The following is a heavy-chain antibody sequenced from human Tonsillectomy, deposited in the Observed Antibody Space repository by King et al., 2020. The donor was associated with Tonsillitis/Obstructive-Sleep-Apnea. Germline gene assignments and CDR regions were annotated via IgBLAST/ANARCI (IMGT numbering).Heavy chain of an antibody. CDR1: GYSFTSYW. J-gene: IGHJ6*03. CDR2: IFPGDSDT. Sequence: AQLVQSGAEVKKPGESLKISCKGSGYSFTSYWIGCVRQMPGKCLEWMGIIFPGDSDTRSSPSFQGQVTISADKSISTAYLQWSSLKASSTAIYYCARLYCSSTSCLPGDYYYYYYMDVWGKGTTVTVSS. CDR3: ARLYCSSTSCLPGDYYYYYYMDV. D-gene: IGHD2-2*01. V-gene: IGHV5-51*01.